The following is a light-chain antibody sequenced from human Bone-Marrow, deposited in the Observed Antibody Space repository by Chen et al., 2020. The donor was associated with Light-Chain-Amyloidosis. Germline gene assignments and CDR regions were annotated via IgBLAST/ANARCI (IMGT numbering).Light chain of an antibody. J-gene: IGLJ3*02. Sequence: SYVLTQTSTVSVAPGQTATIACGANNIRSTSVNWYQQTPGPAPLLVVYDDSDRPSGIPERLSGSNSGNTATLTISRVEAGDEADYYCQVWDRSSDRPVFGGGAKLTVL. V-gene: IGLV3-21*02. CDR1: NIRSTS. CDR3: QVWDRSSDRPV. CDR2: DDS.